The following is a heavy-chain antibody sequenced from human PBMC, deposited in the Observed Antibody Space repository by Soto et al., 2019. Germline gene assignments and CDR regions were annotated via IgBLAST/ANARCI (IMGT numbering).Heavy chain of an antibody. J-gene: IGHJ5*02. Sequence: QLQLQESGPGLVKPSETLSLTCTVSGGSISSSSYYWGWIRQPPGKGLEWIGSIYYSGSTYYNPSLKSRVTISVDTSKNQFSLKLSSVTAADTAVYYCARIQRIVLVPAATHNWFDPWGQGTLVTVSS. V-gene: IGHV4-39*01. CDR2: IYYSGST. D-gene: IGHD2-2*01. CDR1: GGSISSSSYY. CDR3: ARIQRIVLVPAATHNWFDP.